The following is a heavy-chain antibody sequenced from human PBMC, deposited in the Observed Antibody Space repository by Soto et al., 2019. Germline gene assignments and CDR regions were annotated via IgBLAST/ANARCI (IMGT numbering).Heavy chain of an antibody. V-gene: IGHV3-23*01. Sequence: AASGFTFNNYVLSWVRQAPGKGLEWVSGISSTGGGTYYADPVKGRFTISRDNSKNTLYLQMNNLRAGDTALYYCAKDQADIVVVPAADFDYWGQGTLVTVSS. CDR1: GFTFNNYV. CDR2: ISSTGGGT. CDR3: AKDQADIVVVPAADFDY. D-gene: IGHD2-2*01. J-gene: IGHJ4*02.